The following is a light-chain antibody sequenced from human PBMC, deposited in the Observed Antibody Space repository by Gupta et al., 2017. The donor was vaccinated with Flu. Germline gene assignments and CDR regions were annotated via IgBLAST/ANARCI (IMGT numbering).Light chain of an antibody. Sequence: GTLSLAPGEGATLSCRASQSISSYLAWYQQKPGQAPKLLIYGASNRATGISDWYSGSESGTDFTLTISSLEPEDSAVYYCQQYDNSRPITFGQGTRLEIK. CDR2: GAS. V-gene: IGKV3-20*01. J-gene: IGKJ5*01. CDR1: QSISSY. CDR3: QQYDNSRPIT.